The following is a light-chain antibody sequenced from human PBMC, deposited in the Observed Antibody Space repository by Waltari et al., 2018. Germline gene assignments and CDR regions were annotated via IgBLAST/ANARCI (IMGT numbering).Light chain of an antibody. CDR1: RSDIGCYNF. V-gene: IGLV2-14*03. CDR2: DVS. Sequence: QSALPLPASVSGSLGQSITISCNGTRSDIGCYNFVPWYQQHPGLAPKLIIYDVSNRPSGVSDRFSGSKSGNTASLTISGLQAEDAADYYCNSYTSTTTPVFGGGTKVTVL. J-gene: IGLJ3*02. CDR3: NSYTSTTTPV.